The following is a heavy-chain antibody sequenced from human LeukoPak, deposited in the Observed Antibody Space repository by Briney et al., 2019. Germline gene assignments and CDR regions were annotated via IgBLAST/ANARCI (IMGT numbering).Heavy chain of an antibody. Sequence: PGGSLRLSCAASGFTFSSYSMNWVRQAPGKGLEWVSSISSSSSYIYYADSVKGRFTISRDNAKNSLYPQMNSLRAEDTAVYYCARGLEYSSLLGSYYFDYWGQGTLVTVSS. J-gene: IGHJ4*02. CDR1: GFTFSSYS. D-gene: IGHD6-6*01. CDR3: ARGLEYSSLLGSYYFDY. CDR2: ISSSSSYI. V-gene: IGHV3-21*01.